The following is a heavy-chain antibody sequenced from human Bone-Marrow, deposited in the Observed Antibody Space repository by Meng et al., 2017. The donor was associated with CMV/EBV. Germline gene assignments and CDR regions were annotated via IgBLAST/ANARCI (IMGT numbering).Heavy chain of an antibody. CDR2: ISSSGSTI. V-gene: IGHV3-48*04. CDR3: ARELYNLNTNPRGLYYYYGMDV. D-gene: IGHD1-1*01. J-gene: IGHJ6*01. CDR1: GFTFSSYS. Sequence: GGSLRLSCAASGFTFSSYSMNWVRQAPGKGLEWVSYISSSGSTIYYADSVKGRFTISRDNAKNSLYLQMNSLRAEDTAVYYCARELYNLNTNPRGLYYYYGMDVWGQGTTVTVSS.